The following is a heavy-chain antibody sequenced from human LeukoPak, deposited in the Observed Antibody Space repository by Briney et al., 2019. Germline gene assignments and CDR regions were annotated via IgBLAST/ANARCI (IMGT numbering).Heavy chain of an antibody. Sequence: PGRSLRLSCAASGFTFSSYAMHWVRQAPGKGLEWVAVISYDGSNKYYADSVKGRFTISRDNSKNTLYLRMNSLRAEDTAVYYCAREGRKDTRIQLWTTVPVHFDYWGQGTLVTVSS. CDR1: GFTFSSYA. CDR3: AREGRKDTRIQLWTTVPVHFDY. V-gene: IGHV3-30-3*01. D-gene: IGHD5-18*01. J-gene: IGHJ4*02. CDR2: ISYDGSNK.